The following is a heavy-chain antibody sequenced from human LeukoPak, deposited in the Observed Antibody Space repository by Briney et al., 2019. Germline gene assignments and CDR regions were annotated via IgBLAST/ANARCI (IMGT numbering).Heavy chain of an antibody. Sequence: AETLSLTCTVSGDSIRTYYWSWIRQPPGKGLEWIGYIADSGRTNYNPSLKSRVSISPDTSKNQLSLRLSSVTAADTAVYYCARQFALTWFDPWGQGTLVTVSS. CDR1: GDSIRTYY. D-gene: IGHD3-16*01. V-gene: IGHV4-59*08. J-gene: IGHJ5*02. CDR3: ARQFALTWFDP. CDR2: IADSGRT.